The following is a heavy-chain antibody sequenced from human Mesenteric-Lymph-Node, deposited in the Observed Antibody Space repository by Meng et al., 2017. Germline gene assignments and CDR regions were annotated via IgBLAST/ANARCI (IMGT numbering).Heavy chain of an antibody. J-gene: IGHJ5*02. V-gene: IGHV4-4*07. CDR3: ARGRRSGWLRLNYFDP. D-gene: IGHD5-12*01. CDR2: ISTSGST. CDR1: GGSISSSY. Sequence: SETLSLTCTVSGGSISSSYWSWIRQPAGKGLEWIGRISTSGSTNYNPSLKSRVTMSVDTSKNQFSLKLSSVTAADTAVYYCARGRRSGWLRLNYFDPWGQGTLVTVSS.